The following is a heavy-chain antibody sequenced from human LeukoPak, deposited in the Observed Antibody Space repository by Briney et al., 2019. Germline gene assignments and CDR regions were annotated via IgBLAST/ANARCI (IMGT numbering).Heavy chain of an antibody. CDR3: VKGVTMVRGSREFDY. D-gene: IGHD3-10*01. J-gene: IGHJ4*02. CDR2: IGGGGSS. CDR1: GFIFSNSA. V-gene: IGHV3-23*01. Sequence: PGGSLRLSCTASGFIFSNSAMTWVRQAPGKGLEWVSSIGGGGSSYYAGSVKGRFTISRDNSKNTEYLQMNNLRAEDTAIFYCVKGVTMVRGSREFDYWGQGTLVTVSS.